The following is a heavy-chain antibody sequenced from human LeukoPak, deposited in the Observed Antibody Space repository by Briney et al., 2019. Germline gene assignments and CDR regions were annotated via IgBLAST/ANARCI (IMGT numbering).Heavy chain of an antibody. CDR2: IRYDGSNK. CDR1: GFTFSSYG. D-gene: IGHD2-2*01. CDR3: AKDHWKRVPAAGRTDY. V-gene: IGHV3-30*02. J-gene: IGHJ4*02. Sequence: PGGSLRLSCAASGFTFSSYGMHWVRQAPGKGLEWVAFIRYDGSNKYYADSVKGRFTISRDNSKNTLYLQMNSLRAEDTAVYYCAKDHWKRVPAAGRTDYWGQGTLVTVSS.